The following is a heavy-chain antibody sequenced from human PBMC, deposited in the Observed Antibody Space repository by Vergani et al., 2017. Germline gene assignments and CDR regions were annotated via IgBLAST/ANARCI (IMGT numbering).Heavy chain of an antibody. D-gene: IGHD2-2*01. J-gene: IGHJ3*02. Sequence: QVQLQESGPGLVKPSQTLSLTCTVSGGSISSGDYYWSWIRQPPGKGLEWIGYIYYSGSTYYSPSLKSRVTISLDTSKNQFSLKLSSVTATDTAVYYCARYCTSTSCYPDAFDIWGQGTLVTVSS. CDR3: ARYCTSTSCYPDAFDI. CDR2: IYYSGST. CDR1: GGSISSGDYY. V-gene: IGHV4-30-4*01.